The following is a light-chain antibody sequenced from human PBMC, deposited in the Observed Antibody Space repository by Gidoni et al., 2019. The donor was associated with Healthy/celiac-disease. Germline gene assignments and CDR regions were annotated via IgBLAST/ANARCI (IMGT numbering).Light chain of an antibody. J-gene: IGKJ3*01. CDR1: QSISSY. CDR3: QQSYSTLT. V-gene: IGKV1-39*01. Sequence: DIQMTQSPSSLSASVGDRVTITCRASQSISSYLNWYQQKPGKAPKLLIYAASSVQSGVPSRFSGSGSGTDFTLTISRLQPEDFATYYCQQSYSTLTFGPGTKVDIK. CDR2: AAS.